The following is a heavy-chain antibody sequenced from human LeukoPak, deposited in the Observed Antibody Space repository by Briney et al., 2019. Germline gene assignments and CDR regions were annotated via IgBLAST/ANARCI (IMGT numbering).Heavy chain of an antibody. CDR1: GGSISSYY. CDR2: IYSSGST. D-gene: IGHD4-23*01. J-gene: IGHJ4*02. V-gene: IGHV4-4*07. CDR3: ARGGKATVVTM. Sequence: PSETLSLTCTVSGGSISSYYWSWIRQPAGKGLEWIGRIYSSGSTNYNPSLKSRVSMSVDPSKNQFSLKLTSVTAADTAVYYCARGGKATVVTMWGQGILVTVSS.